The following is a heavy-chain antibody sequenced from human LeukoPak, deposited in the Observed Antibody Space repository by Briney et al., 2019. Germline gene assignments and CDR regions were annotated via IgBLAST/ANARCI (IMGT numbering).Heavy chain of an antibody. CDR3: AGVKGAYYYDSSGYYWDAFDI. Sequence: GASVKVSCKASGYTFTSYGISWVRQAPGQGLEWMGWISAYNGNTNYAQKLQGRVTMTTDTSTSTAYMELRGLRSDDTAVYYCAGVKGAYYYDSSGYYWDAFDIWGQGTMVTVSS. V-gene: IGHV1-18*01. D-gene: IGHD3-22*01. J-gene: IGHJ3*02. CDR1: GYTFTSYG. CDR2: ISAYNGNT.